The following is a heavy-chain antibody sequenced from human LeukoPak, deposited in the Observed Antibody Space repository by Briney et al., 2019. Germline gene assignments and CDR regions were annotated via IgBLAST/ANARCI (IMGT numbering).Heavy chain of an antibody. Sequence: PGGSLRLSCAASGFTFSSYSMNWVRQAPGKGLEWVSSISSSSSYIYYADSVKGRFTISRDNAKNSLYLQMNSLRAEDTAVYYCARDPTMVRGVIEEVRGYWGQGTLVTVSS. J-gene: IGHJ4*02. CDR3: ARDPTMVRGVIEEVRGY. D-gene: IGHD3-10*01. V-gene: IGHV3-21*01. CDR1: GFTFSSYS. CDR2: ISSSSSYI.